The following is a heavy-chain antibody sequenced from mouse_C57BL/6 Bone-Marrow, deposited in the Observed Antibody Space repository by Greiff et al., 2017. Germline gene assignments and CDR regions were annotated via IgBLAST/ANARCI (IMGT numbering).Heavy chain of an antibody. Sequence: QVQLQQSGAELVRPGASVKLSCKASGYTFTDYYINWVKQRPGQGLEWIARIYPGSGNTYYNEKFKGKATLTAEKSSSTAYMQLSSLTSVDSAVYFCASGGYGYGLPYYFDYWGQGTTLTVSS. CDR1: GYTFTDYY. D-gene: IGHD2-2*01. CDR3: ASGGYGYGLPYYFDY. CDR2: IYPGSGNT. V-gene: IGHV1-76*01. J-gene: IGHJ2*01.